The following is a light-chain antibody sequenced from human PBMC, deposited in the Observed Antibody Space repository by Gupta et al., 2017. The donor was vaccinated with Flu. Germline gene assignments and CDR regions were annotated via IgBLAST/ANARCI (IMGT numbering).Light chain of an antibody. V-gene: IGKV2-28*01. CDR3: MQALQTPLT. Sequence: DLVMTLSPLSLLVTPGEPASTSCTSSQSLLHSNGYNYLDWYLQKPGQSPRLLIYVGSNRASGVPDRFSGSGSGTDFTLKISRVEAEDVGVYYCMQALQTPLTFGGGTKVEIK. CDR2: VGS. J-gene: IGKJ4*01. CDR1: QSLLHSNGYNY.